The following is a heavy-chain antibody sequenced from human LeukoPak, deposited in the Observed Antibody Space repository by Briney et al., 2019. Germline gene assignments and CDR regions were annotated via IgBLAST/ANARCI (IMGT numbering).Heavy chain of an antibody. Sequence: ASVKVSCKASGGTFSSYAISLVRQAPGQGLEWMGGIIPIFGTANYAQKFQGRVTITADESTSTAYMELSSLRSEDTAVYYCARNSPHFWSGYPKADAFDIWGQGTMVTVSS. CDR2: IIPIFGTA. CDR1: GGTFSSYA. V-gene: IGHV1-69*13. J-gene: IGHJ3*02. CDR3: ARNSPHFWSGYPKADAFDI. D-gene: IGHD3-3*02.